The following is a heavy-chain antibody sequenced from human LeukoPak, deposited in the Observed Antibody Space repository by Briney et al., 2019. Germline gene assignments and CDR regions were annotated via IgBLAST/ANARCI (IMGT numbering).Heavy chain of an antibody. J-gene: IGHJ5*02. CDR3: ARGDDWFDP. Sequence: SETLSLTCSVSDGSTNSYYWNWIRRPPGKGLEWIGYIYYNGNTNYSPSLKSRVTMSVDTSKNLFSLKVSSVTAADTAVYYCARGDDWFDPWGQGTLVTVSS. V-gene: IGHV4-59*01. CDR2: IYYNGNT. CDR1: DGSTNSYY.